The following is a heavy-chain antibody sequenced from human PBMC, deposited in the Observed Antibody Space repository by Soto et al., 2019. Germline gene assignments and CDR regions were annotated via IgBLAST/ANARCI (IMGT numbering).Heavy chain of an antibody. V-gene: IGHV3-30-3*01. Sequence: QVQLVESGGGVVQPGRSLRLSCAASGFTFSSYAMHWVRQAPGKGLEWVAVISYDGSNKYYADSVKGRFTISRDNSQNPLYLQMNSLRAEDTAVDYCARDREGLALPDYWGQGTLVTVSS. D-gene: IGHD5-12*01. CDR1: GFTFSSYA. CDR2: ISYDGSNK. J-gene: IGHJ4*02. CDR3: ARDREGLALPDY.